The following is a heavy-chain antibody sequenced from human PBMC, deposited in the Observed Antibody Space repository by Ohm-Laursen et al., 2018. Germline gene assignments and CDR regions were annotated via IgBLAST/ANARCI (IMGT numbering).Heavy chain of an antibody. J-gene: IGHJ4*02. CDR1: GFTFSSYG. V-gene: IGHV3-30*18. D-gene: IGHD5-18*01. CDR3: AKVGYSYGPFDY. Sequence: SSLRLSCAASGFTFSSYGMHWVRQAPGKGLEWVAVISYDGSNKYYADSVKGRFTISRDNSKNTLYLQMNSLRAEDTAVYYCAKVGYSYGPFDYWGQGTLVTVSS. CDR2: ISYDGSNK.